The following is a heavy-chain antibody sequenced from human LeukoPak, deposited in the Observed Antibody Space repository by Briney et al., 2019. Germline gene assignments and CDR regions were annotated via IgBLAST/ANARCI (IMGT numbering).Heavy chain of an antibody. Sequence: PSETLSLTCTVSGYSISSGYYWGWIRQPPGKGLEWIGSIYHSGSTYYNPSLKSRVTISVDTSKNQFSLKLNSMTAADTAVYYCARYREVGATVDYWGQGTLVTVSS. CDR2: IYHSGST. V-gene: IGHV4-38-2*02. J-gene: IGHJ4*02. D-gene: IGHD1-26*01. CDR3: ARYREVGATVDY. CDR1: GYSISSGYY.